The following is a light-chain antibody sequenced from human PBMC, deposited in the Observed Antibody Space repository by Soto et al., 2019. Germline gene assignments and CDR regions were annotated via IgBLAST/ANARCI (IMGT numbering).Light chain of an antibody. CDR3: QQRSSWPGT. Sequence: EIVLTQSPATLSLSLGERATLSCRASQSVSSYLAWFQQKPGQAPRLLIYDASNRATGVPARFSGSGSGTDFXLTISSLEPEDFAVYYCQQRSSWPGTFGQGTRLEIK. CDR1: QSVSSY. J-gene: IGKJ5*01. V-gene: IGKV3-11*01. CDR2: DAS.